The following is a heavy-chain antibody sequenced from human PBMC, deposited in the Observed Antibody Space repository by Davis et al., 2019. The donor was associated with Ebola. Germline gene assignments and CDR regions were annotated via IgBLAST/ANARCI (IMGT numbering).Heavy chain of an antibody. CDR2: ISSSGSTI. CDR3: AKGVKTILAGDYFDY. J-gene: IGHJ4*02. CDR1: GFSFSDYY. D-gene: IGHD1-1*01. Sequence: GESLKISCAASGFSFSDYYMSWIRQAPGKGLEWVSYISSSGSTIYYADSVKGRFTISRDNAKNSLFLQMNSLRAEDTAVYYCAKGVKTILAGDYFDYWGQGSLVTVSS. V-gene: IGHV3-11*01.